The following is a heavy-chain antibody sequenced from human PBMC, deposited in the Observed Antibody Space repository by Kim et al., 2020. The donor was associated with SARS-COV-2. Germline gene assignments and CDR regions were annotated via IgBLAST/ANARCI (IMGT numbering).Heavy chain of an antibody. J-gene: IGHJ6*02. D-gene: IGHD3-22*01. CDR1: GYSFTNYW. CDR2: IYPGDSHT. V-gene: IGHV5-51*01. Sequence: GESLKISCKGSGYSFTNYWIGWVRQMPGKGLEWIGIIYPGDSHTRYSPSFQGQVPISADKSITPAYLQWSSLKASDTAMYYCATQRGPYYYDSSGYYTAYYGMDVWGQGTTVTVSS. CDR3: ATQRGPYYYDSSGYYTAYYGMDV.